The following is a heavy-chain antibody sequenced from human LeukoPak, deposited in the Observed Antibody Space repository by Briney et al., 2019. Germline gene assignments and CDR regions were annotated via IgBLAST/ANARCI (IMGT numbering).Heavy chain of an antibody. CDR1: GYTFTSYY. CDR3: ARASTRPTPYYYYYMDV. V-gene: IGHV1-46*03. Sequence: ASVKVSCKASGYTFTSYYMHWVRQAPGQGLEWMGIINPSGGSTSYAQKFQGRVTMTRDTSTSTVYMELSILRSEDTAVYYCARASTRPTPYYYYYMDVWGKGTTVTVSS. J-gene: IGHJ6*03. CDR2: INPSGGST. D-gene: IGHD2-15*01.